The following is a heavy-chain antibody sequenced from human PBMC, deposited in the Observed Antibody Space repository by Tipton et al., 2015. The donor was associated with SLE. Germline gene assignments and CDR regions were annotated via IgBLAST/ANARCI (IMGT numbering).Heavy chain of an antibody. CDR1: GFTLSSYD. Sequence: QLVQSGGGLVKPGGSLRLSCAASGFTLSSYDMSWVRQAPGKGLEWVSAISGGGDYTSYADSVKGRFAISRDNSKNQFSLKLRSVTAADTAVYYCATGDLVYYYQGMDVWGQGTTVTVSS. V-gene: IGHV3-23*04. CDR2: ISGGGDYT. J-gene: IGHJ6*02. CDR3: ATGDLVYYYQGMDV. D-gene: IGHD2-21*01.